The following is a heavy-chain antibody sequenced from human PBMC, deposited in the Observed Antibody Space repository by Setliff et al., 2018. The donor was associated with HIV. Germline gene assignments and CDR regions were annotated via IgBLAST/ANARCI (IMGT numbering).Heavy chain of an antibody. CDR1: GFTFSSYA. CDR3: ARDLEVAGFSFDY. Sequence: SLKISCAASGFTFSSYAMSWVRQAPGKGLEWVSGISWNSGSIGYADSVKGRFTISRDNAKNSLYLQMNSLRAEDTAVYYCARDLEVAGFSFDYWGQGTLVTVSS. V-gene: IGHV3-9*01. J-gene: IGHJ4*02. CDR2: ISWNSGSI. D-gene: IGHD6-19*01.